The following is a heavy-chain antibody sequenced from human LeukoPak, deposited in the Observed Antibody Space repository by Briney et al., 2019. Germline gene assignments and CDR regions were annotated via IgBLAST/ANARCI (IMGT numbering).Heavy chain of an antibody. CDR3: ARWAVTGIYLDS. J-gene: IGHJ4*02. CDR2: IKQDGSEK. V-gene: IGHV3-7*01. Sequence: GGSLRLSCAASGFTFNNYAMSWVRQAPGKGLEWVANIKQDGSEKHYVDSVKGRFTISRDNAKNSLYLQVNGLRAEDTAVYYCARWAVTGIYLDSWGQGTLLTVSS. D-gene: IGHD6-19*01. CDR1: GFTFNNYA.